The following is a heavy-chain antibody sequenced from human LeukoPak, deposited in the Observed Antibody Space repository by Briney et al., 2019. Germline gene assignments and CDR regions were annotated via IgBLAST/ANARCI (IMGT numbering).Heavy chain of an antibody. D-gene: IGHD3-22*01. J-gene: IGHJ4*02. V-gene: IGHV1-69*13. CDR1: GGTFSSYA. CDR2: IIPIFGTA. CDR3: ASKGSYYYDSSGYYYLDY. Sequence: SVKVSCKASGGTFSSYAISWVRQAPGQGLEWMGGIIPIFGTANYAQKFQGRVTITADESTSTAYMELSSLKSEDTAVYYCASKGSYYYDSSGYYYLDYWGQGTLVTVSS.